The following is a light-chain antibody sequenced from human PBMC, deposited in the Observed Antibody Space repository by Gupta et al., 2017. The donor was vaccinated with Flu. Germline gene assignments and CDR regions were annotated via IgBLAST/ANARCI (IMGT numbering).Light chain of an antibody. Sequence: GTLSLSPGERATLSCRASQSVNNNLLTWYQQKPGQAPRLLIYGASSRATGIPDRFSGSGSGTDFTLTIRRLEPEDFAVYYCQQYGISLYTFGQGTKLEIQ. CDR3: QQYGISLYT. CDR1: QSVNNNL. J-gene: IGKJ2*01. V-gene: IGKV3-20*01. CDR2: GAS.